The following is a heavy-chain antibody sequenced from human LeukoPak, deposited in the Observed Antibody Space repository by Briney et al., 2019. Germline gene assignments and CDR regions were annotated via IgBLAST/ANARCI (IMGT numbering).Heavy chain of an antibody. CDR3: ARSIAVAGNDAFDI. Sequence: SETLSLTCTVSGGSINSYYLSWIRQPQGKGLEWIGYIYYNGRTNYNPSLKSRVTISVDTSKNQFSLKLTSVTAADTAVYYCARSIAVAGNDAFDIWGRGTMVTVSS. CDR1: GGSINSYY. CDR2: IYYNGRT. V-gene: IGHV4-59*01. D-gene: IGHD6-19*01. J-gene: IGHJ3*02.